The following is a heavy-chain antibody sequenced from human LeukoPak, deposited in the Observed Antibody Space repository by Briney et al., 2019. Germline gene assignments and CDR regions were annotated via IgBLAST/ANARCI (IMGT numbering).Heavy chain of an antibody. D-gene: IGHD1-26*01. CDR3: ASGSGGLPDY. V-gene: IGHV3-64*01. Sequence: GGSLRLSCAASGFTFSSYAMHWVRQAPGKGLEYVSAISSNGGSTYYANSVKGRFTISRDNSKNTLYLQMGSLRAEDMAVYYCASGSGGLPDYWGQGTLVTVSS. CDR1: GFTFSSYA. CDR2: ISSNGGST. J-gene: IGHJ4*02.